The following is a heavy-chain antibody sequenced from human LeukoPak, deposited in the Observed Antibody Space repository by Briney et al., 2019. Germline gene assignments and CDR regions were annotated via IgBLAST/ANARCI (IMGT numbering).Heavy chain of an antibody. CDR2: ISSSSYI. V-gene: IGHV3-21*01. CDR1: GFTFSSYS. Sequence: PGGSLRLSCEASGFTFSSYSMNWVRQAPGKGLEWVSSISSSSYIYYADSGKGRFTSSRDNAKNSLYLQMNSLRAEDTAVYYCARYGGAYCSSTSCPSPSWGQGTLVTVSS. D-gene: IGHD2-2*01. J-gene: IGHJ5*02. CDR3: ARYGGAYCSSTSCPSPS.